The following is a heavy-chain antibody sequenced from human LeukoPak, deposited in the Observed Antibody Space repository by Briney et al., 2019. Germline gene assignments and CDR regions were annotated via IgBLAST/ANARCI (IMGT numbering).Heavy chain of an antibody. CDR2: ISWNSGSI. CDR1: GFIFNNYA. CDR3: ARRDYYYCFDY. Sequence: GGSLRLSCAGSGFIFNNYAMHWVRQPPGKGLEWVSGISWNSGSIDYADSVKGRFTISRDNSKNTLYLQMNSLRAEDTAVYYCARRDYYYCFDYWGQGTLVTVSS. V-gene: IGHV3-9*01. D-gene: IGHD3-22*01. J-gene: IGHJ4*02.